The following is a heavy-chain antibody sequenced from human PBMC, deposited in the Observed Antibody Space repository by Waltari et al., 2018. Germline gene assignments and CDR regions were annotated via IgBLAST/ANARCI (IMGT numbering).Heavy chain of an antibody. V-gene: IGHV4-30-4*08. D-gene: IGHD3-3*01. CDR1: GGSISSGDYY. J-gene: IGHJ6*03. CDR2: TYYSGST. CDR3: ARDPLPYDFWSGYVGRYYYMDV. Sequence: QVQLQESGPGLVKPSQTLSLTCTVSGGSISSGDYYWSWIRQPPGKGLEWIGYTYYSGSTYYNPSLKSRVTISVDTSKNQFSLKLSSVTAADTAVYYCARDPLPYDFWSGYVGRYYYMDVWGKGTTVTVSS.